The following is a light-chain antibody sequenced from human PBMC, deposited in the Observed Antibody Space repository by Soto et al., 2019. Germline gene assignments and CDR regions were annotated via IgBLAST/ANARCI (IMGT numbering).Light chain of an antibody. CDR1: QSVFYSSNSKNY. V-gene: IGKV4-1*01. CDR3: QQYYGNPLT. Sequence: DIVMTPSPDSLAVSLVERATINCKSSQSVFYSSNSKNYLAWYQQKPGQPPKLIIYWASTRESGVPDRFSGSGSGTEFTLTIGSLQAEDVAVYYCQQYYGNPLTFGGGTKVKI. J-gene: IGKJ4*02. CDR2: WAS.